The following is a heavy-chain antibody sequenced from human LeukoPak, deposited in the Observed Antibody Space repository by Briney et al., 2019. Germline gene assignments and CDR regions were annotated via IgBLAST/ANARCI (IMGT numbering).Heavy chain of an antibody. Sequence: SETLSLTCTVSGGSISSYYWSWIRQPAGKGLEWIGRIYTSGSTNYNPSLKSRVTISVDTSKNQFSLKLSSVTAADTAVYYCARGAMVRGVITSYYYYYMDVWGKGTMVTISS. CDR1: GGSISSYY. J-gene: IGHJ6*03. D-gene: IGHD3-10*01. CDR3: ARGAMVRGVITSYYYYYMDV. CDR2: IYTSGST. V-gene: IGHV4-4*07.